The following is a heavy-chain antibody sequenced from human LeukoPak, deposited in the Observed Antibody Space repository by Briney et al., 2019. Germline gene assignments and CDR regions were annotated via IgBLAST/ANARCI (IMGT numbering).Heavy chain of an antibody. J-gene: IGHJ4*02. Sequence: GGSLRLSCGASGFTFSNYAMSWVREAPGKALEWVSAISGNGGSTYHADSVKGRFTISRDNSKNTLYLQMNSLRAEDTAVYYCAKISPYGGNSAWGQGTLVTVSS. V-gene: IGHV3-23*01. D-gene: IGHD4-23*01. CDR1: GFTFSNYA. CDR2: ISGNGGST. CDR3: AKISPYGGNSA.